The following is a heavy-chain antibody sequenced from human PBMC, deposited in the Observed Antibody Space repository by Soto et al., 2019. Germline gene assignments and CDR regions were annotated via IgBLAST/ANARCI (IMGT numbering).Heavy chain of an antibody. V-gene: IGHV3-23*01. J-gene: IGHJ4*02. CDR1: GFTFSSYA. Sequence: GGSLRLSCAASGFTFSSYAMSWVRQAPGKGLEWVSAIRGSGGSTYYADSVKGRFTISRDNSKNTLYLQMNSLRAEDTAVYYCAKDQLGVRSSGFDYWGQGTLVTVSS. CDR3: AKDQLGVRSSGFDY. D-gene: IGHD3-22*01. CDR2: IRGSGGST.